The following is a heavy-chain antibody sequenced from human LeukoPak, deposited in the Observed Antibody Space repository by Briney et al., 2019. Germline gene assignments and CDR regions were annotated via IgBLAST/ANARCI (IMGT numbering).Heavy chain of an antibody. J-gene: IGHJ3*02. D-gene: IGHD3-10*01. V-gene: IGHV5-51*01. CDR2: IYPGDSDT. Sequence: GESLKISCKGSGYSFSNYWIGWVRQMPGKGLEWMGIIYPGDSDTRYSPSFQGQVTISADKSISTAYLQWSSLKASDTAMYYCASHTMVRGVIGAFDIWGQGTMVTVSS. CDR3: ASHTMVRGVIGAFDI. CDR1: GYSFSNYW.